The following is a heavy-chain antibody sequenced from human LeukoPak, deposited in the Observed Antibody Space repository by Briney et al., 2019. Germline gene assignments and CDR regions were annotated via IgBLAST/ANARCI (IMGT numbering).Heavy chain of an antibody. CDR2: IYSGGST. Sequence: SETLSLTCTVSGASLKNYYWSWTRQPAGKGLEWIGRIYSGGSTNYNPSLKSRVTMSVDTSKNQFSLRPSSLTVADTAVYYCAREGRYGDYEGYWGQGTLVTVSS. CDR3: AREGRYGDYEGY. CDR1: GASLKNYY. D-gene: IGHD4-17*01. V-gene: IGHV4-4*07. J-gene: IGHJ4*02.